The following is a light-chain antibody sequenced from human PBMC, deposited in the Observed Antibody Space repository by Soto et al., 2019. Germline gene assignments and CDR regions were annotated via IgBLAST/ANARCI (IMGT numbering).Light chain of an antibody. CDR3: SSYTCSSTLVV. CDR1: SSDVGGYNY. J-gene: IGLJ2*01. V-gene: IGLV2-14*01. CDR2: EVS. Sequence: QSALTQPASVSGSPGQSITISCTGTSSDVGGYNYVSWYQQHPGKAPKFMIYEVSNRPSGVSNRFSGSKSGNTAFLTISGPQAEDEADYYCSSYTCSSTLVVFGGGTKLTVL.